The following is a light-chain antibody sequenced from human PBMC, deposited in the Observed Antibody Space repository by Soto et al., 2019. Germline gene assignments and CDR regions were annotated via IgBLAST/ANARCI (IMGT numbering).Light chain of an antibody. J-gene: IGLJ2*01. CDR3: AAWDDSLNGPV. V-gene: IGLV1-36*01. Sequence: QSVLTQPPSVSGAPRQRVTISCSGSNSNIRNNAVNWYQQLPGKAPKLLIYYDDLLPSGVSDRFSGSKSGTSASLAISGLQSEDEAGYYCAAWDDSLNGPVFGGGTKVTVL. CDR1: NSNIRNNA. CDR2: YDD.